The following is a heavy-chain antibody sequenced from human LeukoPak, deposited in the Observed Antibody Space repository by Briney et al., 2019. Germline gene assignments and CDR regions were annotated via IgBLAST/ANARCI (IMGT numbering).Heavy chain of an antibody. CDR3: ARDEDYYDSSGYYGGY. Sequence: SVKVSCKASGGTFSSYTISWVRQAPEQGLEWMGRIIPILGIANYAQKFQGRVTITADKSTSTAYMELSSLRSEDTAVYYCARDEDYYDSSGYYGGYWGQGTLVTVSS. D-gene: IGHD3-22*01. CDR2: IIPILGIA. V-gene: IGHV1-69*04. CDR1: GGTFSSYT. J-gene: IGHJ4*02.